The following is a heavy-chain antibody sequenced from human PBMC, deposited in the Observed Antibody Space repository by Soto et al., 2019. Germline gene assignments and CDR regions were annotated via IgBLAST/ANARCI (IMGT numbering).Heavy chain of an antibody. Sequence: QVQLVQSGAEVKKPGSSVKVSCKASGGTFSSYAISWVRQAPGQGLAWMGGIIPILGTANYAQKFQGRVTITADESTSTAYMELSSLRSEDTAVYYCARVWEQGYDASWFDPWGQGTLVTVAS. CDR2: IIPILGTA. CDR1: GGTFSSYA. CDR3: ARVWEQGYDASWFDP. D-gene: IGHD3-3*01. J-gene: IGHJ5*02. V-gene: IGHV1-69*01.